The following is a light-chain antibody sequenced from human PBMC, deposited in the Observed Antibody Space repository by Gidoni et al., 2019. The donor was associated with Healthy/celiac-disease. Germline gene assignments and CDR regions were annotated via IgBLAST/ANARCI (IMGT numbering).Light chain of an antibody. Sequence: SSDLTQDPAVSVALGQTVRITCQGDSLRSYYASWYQQKPGQDPVLVIYGKNNRPSGIPDRFSGSRSGNTASLTITGAQAEDEADYYCNSRDSSGNHEVFGGGTKLTVL. V-gene: IGLV3-19*01. CDR1: SLRSYY. J-gene: IGLJ2*01. CDR3: NSRDSSGNHEV. CDR2: GKN.